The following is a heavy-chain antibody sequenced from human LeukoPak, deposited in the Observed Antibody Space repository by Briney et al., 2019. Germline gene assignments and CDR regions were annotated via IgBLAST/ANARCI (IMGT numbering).Heavy chain of an antibody. CDR3: ARWAESGGYYYIDY. V-gene: IGHV3-7*01. CDR1: RFTFSFYL. J-gene: IGHJ4*01. D-gene: IGHD3-22*01. Sequence: GGSLRLSCAASRFTFSFYLMTWVGPAPGKGREWVANIKGDGTEKSYVDSVKGRFTISRDNADNSLSLQMNSLRAEDTAVYYCARWAESGGYYYIDYWGHGTLVTVSS. CDR2: IKGDGTEK.